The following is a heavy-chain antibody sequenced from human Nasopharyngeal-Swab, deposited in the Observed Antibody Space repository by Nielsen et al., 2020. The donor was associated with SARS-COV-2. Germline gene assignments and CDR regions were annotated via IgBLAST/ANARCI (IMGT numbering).Heavy chain of an antibody. CDR1: GFTFSSYW. V-gene: IGHV3-7*01. Sequence: GEYLKISCAASGFTFSSYWMSWVRQAPGKGLEWVANIKQDGSEKYYVDSVKGRFTISRDNAKNSLYLQMNSLRAEDTAVYYCARARDGYDFDAFDIWGQGTMVTVSS. CDR3: ARARDGYDFDAFDI. D-gene: IGHD5-24*01. J-gene: IGHJ3*02. CDR2: IKQDGSEK.